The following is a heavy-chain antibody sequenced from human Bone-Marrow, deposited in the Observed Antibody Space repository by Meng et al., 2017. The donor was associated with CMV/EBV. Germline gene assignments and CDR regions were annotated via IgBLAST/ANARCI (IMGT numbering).Heavy chain of an antibody. V-gene: IGHV3-23*05. CDR1: GFTFSSYA. D-gene: IGHD4/OR15-4a*01. Sequence: GGSLRLSCAASGFTFSSYAMTWVRQAPGQGLEWVSVIYTSGYTTYYADSMKGRFTISRDNSKNTLYLQMDSLRAEDTAVYYCAKSLTYFHYHGMDVWGQGTMVTVSS. CDR3: AKSLTYFHYHGMDV. CDR2: IYTSGYTT. J-gene: IGHJ6*02.